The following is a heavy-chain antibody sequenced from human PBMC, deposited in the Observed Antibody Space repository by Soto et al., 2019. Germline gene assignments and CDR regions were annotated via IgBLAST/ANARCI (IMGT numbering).Heavy chain of an antibody. D-gene: IGHD4-17*01. Sequence: ELSESGGGLVQPGGSLRLSCAASGLTISSYAMTWVRQAPGKGLESVSSITGSGSRSSYAVSVRGRFTISRDNSKNTLYLQMDSLRAEDTAMYYCSRDPNGDYLGAFDSWGQGTLVTVSS. CDR3: SRDPNGDYLGAFDS. V-gene: IGHV3-23*01. CDR2: ITGSGSRS. J-gene: IGHJ4*02. CDR1: GLTISSYA.